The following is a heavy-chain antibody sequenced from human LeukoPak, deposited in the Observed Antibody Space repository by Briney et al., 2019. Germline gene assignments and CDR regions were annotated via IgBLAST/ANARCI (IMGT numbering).Heavy chain of an antibody. CDR3: ARDLWDYDFWSGYFDY. V-gene: IGHV3-7*01. CDR1: GFTFSSYW. CDR2: IKQDGSEK. D-gene: IGHD3-3*01. Sequence: GGSLRLSCAASGFTFSSYWMSWVRQAPGKGLEWVANIKQDGSEKYYADSVKGRFTISRDNAKNSLYLQMNSLRAEDTAVYYCARDLWDYDFWSGYFDYWGQGTLVTVSS. J-gene: IGHJ4*02.